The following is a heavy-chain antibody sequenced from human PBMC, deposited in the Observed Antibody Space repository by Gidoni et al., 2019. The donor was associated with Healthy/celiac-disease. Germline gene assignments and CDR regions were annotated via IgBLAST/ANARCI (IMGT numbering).Heavy chain of an antibody. CDR2: IVVGSGNT. D-gene: IGHD5-18*01. CDR3: AADPDNTAMAY. Sequence: QMQPVQSGPEVKKPGTSVKVSCKDSGFTFTRSAVQWVRQARGQRLEWIGWIVVGSGNTNYAQKFQERVTITRDMSTSTAYMELSGLRSEDTAVYYCAADPDNTAMAYWGQGTLVTVSS. V-gene: IGHV1-58*01. J-gene: IGHJ4*02. CDR1: GFTFTRSA.